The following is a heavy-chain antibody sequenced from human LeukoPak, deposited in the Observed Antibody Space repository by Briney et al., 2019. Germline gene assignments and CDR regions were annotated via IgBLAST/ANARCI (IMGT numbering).Heavy chain of an antibody. V-gene: IGHV1-69*13. CDR1: GGTFSSYA. CDR2: IIPIFGTA. Sequence: SVKVSCKASGGTFSSYAISWVRQAPGQGLEWMGGIIPIFGTANYAQKFQGRVTITADESTSPAYMELSSLRSEDTAVYYCARAPHYYGSGPSSFNSWGEGTLFPAS. CDR3: ARAPHYYGSGPSSFNS. J-gene: IGHJ4*02. D-gene: IGHD3-10*01.